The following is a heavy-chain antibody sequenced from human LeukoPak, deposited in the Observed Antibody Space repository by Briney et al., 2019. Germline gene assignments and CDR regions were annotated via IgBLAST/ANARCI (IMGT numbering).Heavy chain of an antibody. V-gene: IGHV3-30*18. CDR3: AKDKGNRYFDY. D-gene: IGHD3-16*02. CDR1: GFTFSAYS. Sequence: PGGSLRLSCAASGFTFSAYSMSWVRQVPGKGLEWVAVISSDGRKIYYADSVKGRFIISRDTSRNILFLQMNGLRTDDTAIYYCAKDKGNRYFDYWGQGTLVTISS. J-gene: IGHJ4*02. CDR2: ISSDGRKI.